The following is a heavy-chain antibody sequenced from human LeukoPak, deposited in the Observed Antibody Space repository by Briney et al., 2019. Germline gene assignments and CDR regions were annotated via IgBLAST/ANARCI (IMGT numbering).Heavy chain of an antibody. CDR1: GFTFSSYA. CDR3: ARDGELRGFDY. V-gene: IGHV3-21*01. Sequence: PGGSLRLSCAASGFTFSSYAMSWVRQAPGKGLEWGSSIISGSSDTYYVDSVKGRFTISSDNAKNSLYLQMNSLRVEDTAVYYCARDGELRGFDYWGQGTLVTVSS. CDR2: IISGSSDT. D-gene: IGHD2-15*01. J-gene: IGHJ4*02.